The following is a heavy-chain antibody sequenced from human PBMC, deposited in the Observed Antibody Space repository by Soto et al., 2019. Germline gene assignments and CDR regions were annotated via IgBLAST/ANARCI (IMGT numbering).Heavy chain of an antibody. CDR3: AAGEASSRNLAPYYLDF. Sequence: PSETLSLTCTVSVGSMRKYFWTWVRQPPGKGLEWIGYIHYSGTTSFFPSYNPSLRSRVTISEDTSKNQFSLKLLSVTTADTAVYFCAAGEASSRNLAPYYLDFWGQGTLVTVSS. CDR2: IHYSGTT. D-gene: IGHD6-13*01. V-gene: IGHV4-59*01. CDR1: VGSMRKYF. J-gene: IGHJ4*02.